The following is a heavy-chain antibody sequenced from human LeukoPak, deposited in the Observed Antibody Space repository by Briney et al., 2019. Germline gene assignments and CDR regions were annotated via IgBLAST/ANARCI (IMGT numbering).Heavy chain of an antibody. CDR1: GFTFTSSA. J-gene: IGHJ5*02. Sequence: SVKVSCKASGFTFTSSAVQWVRQTRGQHLEWIGWIVVGSGSTRYARELQERVTITRDMSTSTSYMELSSLRSEDTAVYYCAAEIPVKFDPWGQGTLVTVSS. CDR3: AAEIPVKFDP. D-gene: IGHD2-21*01. V-gene: IGHV1-58*01. CDR2: IVVGSGST.